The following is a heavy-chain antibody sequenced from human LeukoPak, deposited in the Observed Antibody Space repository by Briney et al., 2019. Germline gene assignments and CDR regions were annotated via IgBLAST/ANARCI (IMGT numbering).Heavy chain of an antibody. CDR2: ISGSGGST. CDR3: AKWGRFGYCSGGSCYGLHYFDY. CDR1: GFTFSSYA. Sequence: PGGSLRLSCAASGFTFSSYARSWVRQAPGKGLEWVSAISGSGGSTYYADSVKGRFTISRDNSKNTLYLQMNSLRAEDTAVYYCAKWGRFGYCSGGSCYGLHYFDYWGQGTLVTVSS. D-gene: IGHD2-15*01. V-gene: IGHV3-23*01. J-gene: IGHJ4*02.